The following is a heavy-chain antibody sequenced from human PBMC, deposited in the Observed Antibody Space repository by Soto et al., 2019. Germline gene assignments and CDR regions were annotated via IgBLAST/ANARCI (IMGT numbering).Heavy chain of an antibody. V-gene: IGHV4-4*07. D-gene: IGHD3-10*01. CDR1: GGSISSYY. CDR3: AREGYARAHKSPLYIRGVINTYFDY. Sequence: SETLSLTCTVSGGSISSYYWSWIRQPAGKGLEWIGRIYTSGSTNYNPSLKRRVTMSVYTSKNQFSLKLMSLTAAESDVYYCAREGYARAHKSPLYIRGVINTYFDYWGKGTLVTVS. CDR2: IYTSGST. J-gene: IGHJ4*02.